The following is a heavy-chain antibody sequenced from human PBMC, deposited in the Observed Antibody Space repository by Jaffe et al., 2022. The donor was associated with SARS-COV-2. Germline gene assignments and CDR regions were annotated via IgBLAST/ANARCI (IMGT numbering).Heavy chain of an antibody. CDR1: GYFISSGYY. CDR2: IYHTEST. V-gene: IGHV4-38-2*02. CDR3: ARDLRWQQLGAFDI. J-gene: IGHJ3*02. Sequence: QVQLQESGPGLVKPSETLSLTCTVSGYFISSGYYWGWIRQPPGRGLEWIGSIYHTESTYYSPSLRSRVTVSLDTSKNQFSLKLTSVTAADTAVYYCARDLRWQQLGAFDIWGQGTLVSVSS. D-gene: IGHD3-16*01.